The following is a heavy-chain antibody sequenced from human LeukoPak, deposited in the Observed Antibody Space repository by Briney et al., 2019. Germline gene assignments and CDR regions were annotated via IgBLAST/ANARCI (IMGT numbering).Heavy chain of an antibody. J-gene: IGHJ6*03. CDR3: ARDRSYNMDV. CDR1: GFTFNTYW. Sequence: GGSLRLSCAASGFTFNTYWMHWVRQAPGKGLVWDSHINRAGSSISYADSVRGRFTIPRDNPQNTLYLQMSSLRAEGTAVYYCARDRSYNMDVWGKGTTVTVSS. CDR2: INRAGSSI. V-gene: IGHV3-74*01.